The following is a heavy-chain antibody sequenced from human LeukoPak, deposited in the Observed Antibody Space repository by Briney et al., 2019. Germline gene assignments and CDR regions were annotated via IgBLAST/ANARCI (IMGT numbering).Heavy chain of an antibody. CDR1: GGSISSYY. Sequence: SETLPLTCTVSGGSISSYYWSWIRQPPGKGLEWIGYIYYSGSTNYNPSLKSRVTMSVDTSKNQFSLKLSSVTAADRAVYYCARAVIRDSSGGSHYYYMDVWGKGTTVIVSS. V-gene: IGHV4-59*12. D-gene: IGHD2-15*01. CDR2: IYYSGST. CDR3: ARAVIRDSSGGSHYYYMDV. J-gene: IGHJ6*03.